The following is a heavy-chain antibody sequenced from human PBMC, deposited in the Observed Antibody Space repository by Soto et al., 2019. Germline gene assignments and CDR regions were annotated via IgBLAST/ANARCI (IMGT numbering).Heavy chain of an antibody. D-gene: IGHD3-22*01. Sequence: PGGSLRLSCAASGFTFSSYGMHWVRQAPGKGLEWVAVIWYDGSNKYYADSVKSRFTISRDNSKNTLYLQMNSLRAEDTAVYYCAKDTYYHDSSGYYIFDYWGQGT. CDR2: IWYDGSNK. CDR1: GFTFSSYG. V-gene: IGHV3-33*06. J-gene: IGHJ4*02. CDR3: AKDTYYHDSSGYYIFDY.